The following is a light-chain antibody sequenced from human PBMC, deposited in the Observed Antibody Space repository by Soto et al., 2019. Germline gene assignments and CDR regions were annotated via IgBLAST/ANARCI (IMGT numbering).Light chain of an antibody. CDR3: QQYNNFRT. CDR1: QSVSSN. J-gene: IGKJ5*01. Sequence: EIEMAQTPATRSVYRSERDTRSCRASQSVSSNLAWYQQKPGQAPRLLIYGASTRATGIPARFCGRGSGAELIRMLCRLQSEDVAVYYGQQYNNFRTFGRGTRLEIK. CDR2: GAS. V-gene: IGKV3-15*01.